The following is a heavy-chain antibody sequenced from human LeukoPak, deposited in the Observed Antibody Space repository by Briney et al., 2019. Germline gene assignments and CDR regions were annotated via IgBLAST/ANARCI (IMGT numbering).Heavy chain of an antibody. V-gene: IGHV3-48*03. J-gene: IGHJ6*04. CDR2: ISSSGSTI. D-gene: IGHD3-10*02. CDR1: GFTFSSYE. CDR3: AELGITMIGGV. Sequence: PXGSLXLSCAASGFTFSSYEMNWVRQAPGKGLEWVSYISSSGSTIYYADSVKGRFTISRDNAKNSLYLQMNSLRAEDTAVYYCAELGITMIGGVWGKGTTVTISS.